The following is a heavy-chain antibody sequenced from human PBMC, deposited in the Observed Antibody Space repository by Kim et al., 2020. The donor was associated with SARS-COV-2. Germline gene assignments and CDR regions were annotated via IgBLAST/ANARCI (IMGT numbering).Heavy chain of an antibody. CDR3: AKSEGQYSYGYNY. V-gene: IGHV3-30*18. J-gene: IGHJ4*02. Sequence: GGSLRLSCAASGFTFSSYGMHWVRQAPGKGLEWVAVISYDGSNKYYADSVKGRFTISRDNSKNTLYLQMNSLRAEDTAVYYCAKSEGQYSYGYNYWGQGTLVTVSS. CDR2: ISYDGSNK. D-gene: IGHD5-18*01. CDR1: GFTFSSYG.